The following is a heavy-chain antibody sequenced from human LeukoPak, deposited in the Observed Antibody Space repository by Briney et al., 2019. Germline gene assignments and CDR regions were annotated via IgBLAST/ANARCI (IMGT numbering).Heavy chain of an antibody. CDR1: GGSISSGSYY. CDR2: IYTSGST. D-gene: IGHD6-19*01. Sequence: PSQTLSLTCTVSGGSISSGSYYWSWIRQPAGKGLEWIGRIYTSGSTNYNPSLKSRVTISVDTSKNHFSLQWRSVTAADTGTYYCARQSSPFYYFDYWGQGIQVTVSS. J-gene: IGHJ4*02. CDR3: ARQSSPFYYFDY. V-gene: IGHV4-61*02.